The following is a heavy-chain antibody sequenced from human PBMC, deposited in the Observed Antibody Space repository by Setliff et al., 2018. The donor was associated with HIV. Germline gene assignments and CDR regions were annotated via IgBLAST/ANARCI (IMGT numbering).Heavy chain of an antibody. Sequence: PSETLSLTCILSGGSISTSNYYWGWIRQPPGKGLEWIGSIYYSGSTYYTPSPRSRVTISVDTSKNQFYLNLNSVTDADTALYYCARHKDSDYVWGSYRPDGFDIWGQGTTVTVSS. CDR3: ARHKDSDYVWGSYRPDGFDI. V-gene: IGHV4-39*01. J-gene: IGHJ3*02. CDR2: IYYSGST. D-gene: IGHD3-16*02. CDR1: GGSISTSNYY.